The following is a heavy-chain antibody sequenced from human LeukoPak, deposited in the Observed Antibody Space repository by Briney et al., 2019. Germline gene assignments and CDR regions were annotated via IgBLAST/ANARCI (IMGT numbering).Heavy chain of an antibody. V-gene: IGHV4-59*01. J-gene: IGHJ6*03. CDR2: IYYSGST. Sequence: TSETLSLTCTVSGGSISSYYWSWIRQPPGKGLEWIGYIYYSGSTNYNPSLKSRVTISVDTSKNQLSLKLSSVTAADTAVYYCARGYCSSTSCYYYYYYYMDVWGKGTTVTVSS. D-gene: IGHD2-2*01. CDR3: ARGYCSSTSCYYYYYYYMDV. CDR1: GGSISSYY.